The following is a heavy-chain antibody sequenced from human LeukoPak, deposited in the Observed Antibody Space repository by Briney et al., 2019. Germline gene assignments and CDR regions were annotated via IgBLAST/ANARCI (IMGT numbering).Heavy chain of an antibody. V-gene: IGHV3-48*03. J-gene: IGHJ6*02. CDR2: IIGSGSTI. CDR1: GFTFSSYD. Sequence: GGSLRLSCAVSGFTFSSYDMNWVRQAPGKGLEWISYIIGSGSTIYDADSVKGRFTVSRDYVKQSLHLQMNSLRAEDTAVYYCARIHPYYYGSGSYLMGYYYFGMDVWGQGTTATVSS. CDR3: ARIHPYYYGSGSYLMGYYYFGMDV. D-gene: IGHD3-10*01.